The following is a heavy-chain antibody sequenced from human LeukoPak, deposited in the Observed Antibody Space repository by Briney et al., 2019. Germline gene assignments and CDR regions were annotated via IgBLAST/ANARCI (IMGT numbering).Heavy chain of an antibody. D-gene: IGHD3-22*01. Sequence: GGSLRLSCAASGFTFSSYEMNWVRQAPGKGLEWVGNIKQDGSAKYYVDSVKGRFTISRDNAKNSLYLQMNSLRAEDTAVYYCARGDYYDSSGYFIDAFDIWGQGTMVTVSS. CDR1: GFTFSSYE. CDR3: ARGDYYDSSGYFIDAFDI. V-gene: IGHV3-7*04. CDR2: IKQDGSAK. J-gene: IGHJ3*02.